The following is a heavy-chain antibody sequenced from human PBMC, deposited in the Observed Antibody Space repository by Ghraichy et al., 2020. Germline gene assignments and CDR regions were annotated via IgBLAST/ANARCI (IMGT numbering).Heavy chain of an antibody. Sequence: GGSLRLSCAASGFTFSSYSMNWVRQAPGKGLEWVSSISSSSSYIYYADSVKGRFTISRDNAKNSLYLQMNSLRAEDTAVYYCARARDDHNYDFWNRGGFYYYYYMDVWGKGTTVTVSS. J-gene: IGHJ6*03. V-gene: IGHV3-21*01. CDR3: ARARDDHNYDFWNRGGFYYYYYMDV. D-gene: IGHD3-3*01. CDR1: GFTFSSYS. CDR2: ISSSSSYI.